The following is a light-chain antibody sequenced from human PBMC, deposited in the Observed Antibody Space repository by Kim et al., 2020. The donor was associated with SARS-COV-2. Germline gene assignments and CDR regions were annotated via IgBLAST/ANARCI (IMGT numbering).Light chain of an antibody. CDR2: KAS. V-gene: IGKV1-5*03. CDR1: QSISSS. CDR3: QQYNSYSRT. J-gene: IGKJ1*01. Sequence: DIQMTQSPSTLSASVGDTVTITCRASQSISSSLAWYQQKPGKAPKLLIYKASNLQSGVPSRFSGSGSGTELTLTISSLQPDDFATYYCQQYNSYSRTVGQGTKVDIK.